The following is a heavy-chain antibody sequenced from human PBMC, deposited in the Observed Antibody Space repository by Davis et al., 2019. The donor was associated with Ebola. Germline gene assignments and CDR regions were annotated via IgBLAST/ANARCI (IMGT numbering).Heavy chain of an antibody. Sequence: MPSETLSLTCAVYGGSFSGYYWSWIRQPPGKGLEWIGEINHSGSTNYNPSLMSRVTISVDTSKNQFSLKLSSVTAADTAVYYCARVISSGWNNWFDPWGQGTLVTVSS. J-gene: IGHJ5*02. V-gene: IGHV4-34*01. CDR3: ARVISSGWNNWFDP. CDR1: GGSFSGYY. D-gene: IGHD6-19*01. CDR2: INHSGST.